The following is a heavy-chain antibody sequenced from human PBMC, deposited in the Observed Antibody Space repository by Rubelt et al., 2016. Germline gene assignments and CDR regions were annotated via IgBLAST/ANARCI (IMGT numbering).Heavy chain of an antibody. CDR1: GGSFSGYY. D-gene: IGHD1/OR15-1a*01. J-gene: IGHJ4*02. CDR2: INHSGST. Sequence: QVQLQQWGAGLLKPSETLSLTCAVYGGSFSGYYWSWIRQPPGKGLEWIWEINHSGSTNYNPSPKGGGTISVDTSKNQLSLKLSSVTAADTAVYYCARDRVTGTYDYWGQGTLVTVSS. V-gene: IGHV4-34*01. CDR3: ARDRVTGTYDY.